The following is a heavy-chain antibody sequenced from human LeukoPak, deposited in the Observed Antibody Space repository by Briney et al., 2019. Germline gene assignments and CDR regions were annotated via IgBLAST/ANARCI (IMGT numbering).Heavy chain of an antibody. Sequence: PSETLSLTCTVSGGSISSYYWSWIRQPPGKGLEWIGYIYYSGSTNYNPSLKSRVTISVDTSKNQFSLKLSCVTAADTAVYYCARFYVWGSYRHNWFDPWGQGTLVTVSS. D-gene: IGHD3-16*02. J-gene: IGHJ5*02. CDR3: ARFYVWGSYRHNWFDP. V-gene: IGHV4-59*01. CDR1: GGSISSYY. CDR2: IYYSGST.